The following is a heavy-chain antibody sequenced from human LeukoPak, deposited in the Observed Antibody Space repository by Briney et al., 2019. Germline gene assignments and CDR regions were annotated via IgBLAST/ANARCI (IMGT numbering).Heavy chain of an antibody. V-gene: IGHV3-9*03. CDR3: AKGRGGDYGGTNFDY. J-gene: IGHJ4*01. CDR2: ISWNSGSI. CDR1: GFTFDDYA. Sequence: PGGSLRLSCAACGFTFDDYAMHWVRQAPGKGLEWVSGISWNSGSIGYADSVKGRFTISRDNAKNSLYLQMNSLRAEDMALYYCAKGRGGDYGGTNFDYWGHGTLVTVSS. D-gene: IGHD4-23*01.